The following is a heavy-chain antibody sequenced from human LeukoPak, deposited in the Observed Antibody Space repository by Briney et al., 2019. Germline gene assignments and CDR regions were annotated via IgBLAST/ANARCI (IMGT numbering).Heavy chain of an antibody. D-gene: IGHD6-13*01. J-gene: IGHJ4*02. CDR1: GYSFTTYW. V-gene: IGHV5-51*01. Sequence: GESLKISCKGSGYSFTTYWIGWVRQMPGKGLEWMGVIYPGDSDTRYSPSFQGQVTISADKSISTAYLQWSSLKASDTAMYYCARWGGIAAAGTNYWGQGTLVTVSS. CDR2: IYPGDSDT. CDR3: ARWGGIAAAGTNY.